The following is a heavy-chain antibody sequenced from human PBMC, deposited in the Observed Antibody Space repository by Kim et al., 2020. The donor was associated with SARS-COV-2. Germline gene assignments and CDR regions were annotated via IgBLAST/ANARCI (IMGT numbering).Heavy chain of an antibody. CDR1: GGTFSSYA. CDR3: ARGLVVVISYFDY. V-gene: IGHV1-69*04. J-gene: IGHJ4*02. D-gene: IGHD3-22*01. CDR2: IIPILGIA. Sequence: SVKVSCKASGGTFSSYAISWVRQAPGQGLEWMGRIIPILGIANYAQKFQGRVTITADKSTSTAYMELSSLRSEDTAVYYCARGLVVVISYFDYWGQGTLVTVSS.